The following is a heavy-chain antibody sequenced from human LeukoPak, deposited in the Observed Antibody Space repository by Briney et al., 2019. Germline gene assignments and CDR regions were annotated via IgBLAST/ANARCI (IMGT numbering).Heavy chain of an antibody. Sequence: KASQTLSLTCTVSGGSISSGGYYWSWIRQHPGKGLEWIGYIYDSGSTYYNPSLKSRVTISVDTSKNQFSLKLSSVTAADTAVYYCARVMVRGVIVQFDPWGQGTLVTVSS. D-gene: IGHD3-10*01. CDR1: GGSISSGGYY. CDR3: ARVMVRGVIVQFDP. CDR2: IYDSGST. J-gene: IGHJ5*02. V-gene: IGHV4-31*03.